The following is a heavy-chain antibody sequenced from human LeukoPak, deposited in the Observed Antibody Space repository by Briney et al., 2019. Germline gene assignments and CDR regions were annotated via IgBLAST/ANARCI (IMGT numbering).Heavy chain of an antibody. V-gene: IGHV5-51*01. CDR1: GYRFTSYW. D-gene: IGHD3-3*01. CDR2: IYPGDSDT. J-gene: IGHJ4*02. CDR3: ARHPDFWSGYYFDY. Sequence: GEALKISCKGSGYRFTSYWIGWGRPMPGKGLGWRGIIYPGDSDTRYSPSFQGKVTISADKSISTAYLQWSSLKASDTATYYCARHPDFWSGYYFDYWGQGTLVTVSS.